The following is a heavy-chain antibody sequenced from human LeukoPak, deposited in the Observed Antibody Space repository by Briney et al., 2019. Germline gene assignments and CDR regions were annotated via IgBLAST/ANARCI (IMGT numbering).Heavy chain of an antibody. CDR3: ARVFMVRGVTPYWFDP. CDR2: INPSGGST. V-gene: IGHV1-46*01. J-gene: IGHJ5*02. D-gene: IGHD3-10*01. CDR1: GYTFTSYY. Sequence: GASVKVSCKASGYTFTSYYMHWVRQAPGQGLEWMGIINPSGGSTSYAQKFQGRVTITADESTSTAYMELSSLRSEDTAVYYCARVFMVRGVTPYWFDPWGQGTLVTVSS.